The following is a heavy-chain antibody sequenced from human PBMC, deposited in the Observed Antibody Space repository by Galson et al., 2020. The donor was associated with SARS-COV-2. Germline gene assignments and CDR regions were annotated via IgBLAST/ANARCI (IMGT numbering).Heavy chain of an antibody. J-gene: IGHJ3*02. Sequence: SETLSLTCAVSGDSISSWHWYHWVRQPPGKGLEWIGEIFHSGTTYYNPSLKSRVTISVDTSKNHFSLNLNSVTAADTAIYYCARERGPTDIPALDIWGQGKIVTVSS. V-gene: IGHV4-4*02. CDR2: IFHSGTT. CDR3: ARERGPTDIPALDI. D-gene: IGHD1-26*01. CDR1: GDSISSWHW.